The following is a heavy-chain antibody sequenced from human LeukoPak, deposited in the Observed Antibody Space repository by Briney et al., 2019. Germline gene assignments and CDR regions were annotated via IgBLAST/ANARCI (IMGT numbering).Heavy chain of an antibody. D-gene: IGHD3-10*01. CDR2: VSGSGRGT. CDR1: GFSISSYA. CDR3: ARGSMVRGVIIFDY. V-gene: IGHV3-23*01. Sequence: GGSLRLSCATSGFSISSYAMSWVRQAPGKGLEWVAIVSGSGRGTYYADSVKDRFTVSRDFFTSTLYLNMTRLRAEDTAVYYCARGSMVRGVIIFDYWGQGTLVTVSS. J-gene: IGHJ4*02.